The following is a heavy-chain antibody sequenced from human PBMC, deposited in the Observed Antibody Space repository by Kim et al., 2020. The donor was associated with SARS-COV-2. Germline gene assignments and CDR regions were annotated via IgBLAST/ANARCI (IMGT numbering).Heavy chain of an antibody. CDR3: AKGGSICGTDCDY. D-gene: IGHD2-21*02. V-gene: IGHV3-23*01. J-gene: IGHJ4*02. Sequence: NAADAVQGRFTISEDKSKNTLSLQMNSLRAEDTAVYYCAKGGSICGTDCDYWGQGTLVTVSS.